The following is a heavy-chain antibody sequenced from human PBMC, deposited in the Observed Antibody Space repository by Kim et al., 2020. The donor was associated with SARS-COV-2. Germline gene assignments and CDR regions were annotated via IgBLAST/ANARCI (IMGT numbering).Heavy chain of an antibody. D-gene: IGHD5-18*01. CDR2: ISWDGGST. CDR1: GFTFDDYT. V-gene: IGHV3-43*01. CDR3: AKDILRHSYGPGYYGMDV. Sequence: GGSLRLSCAASGFTFDDYTMHWVRQAPGKGLEWVSLISWDGGSTYYADSVKGRFTISRDNSKNSLYLQMNSLRTEDTALYYCAKDILRHSYGPGYYGMDVWGQETTVTVSS. J-gene: IGHJ6*02.